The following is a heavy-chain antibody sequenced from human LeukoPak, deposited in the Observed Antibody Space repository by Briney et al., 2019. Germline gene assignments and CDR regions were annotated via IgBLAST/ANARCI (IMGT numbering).Heavy chain of an antibody. D-gene: IGHD3-22*01. CDR2: ISYDGSNK. J-gene: IGHJ6*02. CDR1: GFTFSSYS. V-gene: IGHV3-30*03. CDR3: ARPLSNGYFHDSGGYYPYAMDV. Sequence: GGSLRLSCAASGFTFSSYSMNWVRQAPGKGLEWVAVISYDGSNKFYADSVKGRFAISRDNSKNTLYLQMNSLRGYDSAVYYCARPLSNGYFHDSGGYYPYAMDVWGQGTTVTVSS.